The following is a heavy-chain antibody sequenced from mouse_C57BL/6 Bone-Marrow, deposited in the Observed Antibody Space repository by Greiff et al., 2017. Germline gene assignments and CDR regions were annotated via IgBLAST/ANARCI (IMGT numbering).Heavy chain of an antibody. CDR3: ARLLLRPHWYFDV. V-gene: IGHV1-64*01. CDR2: IHPNSGST. D-gene: IGHD1-1*01. J-gene: IGHJ1*03. CDR1: GYTFTSYW. Sequence: VQLQQPGAELVKPGASVKLSCKASGYTFTSYWMHWVKQRPGQGLEWIGMIHPNSGSTNYNEKFKSKATLTVDKSSSTAYMQLSSLTSEDSAVYYCARLLLRPHWYFDVWGTGTTVTVSS.